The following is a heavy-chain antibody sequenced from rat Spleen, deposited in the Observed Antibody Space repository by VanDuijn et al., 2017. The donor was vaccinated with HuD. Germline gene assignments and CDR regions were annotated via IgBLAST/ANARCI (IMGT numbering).Heavy chain of an antibody. V-gene: IGHV2-45*01. CDR2: MWSGGST. CDR1: GFSLTSYN. CDR3: VREGYYYVMDA. D-gene: IGHD1-5*01. Sequence: QVQLMESGPGLVQPSETLSLTCTVSGFSLTSYNVHWVRQPPGKGLEWMGVMWSGGSTDYNSALKSRLSISRDTSKNQVFVKMNSLQSEDTTTYYGVREGYYYVMDAWGQGVMVTVSS. J-gene: IGHJ2*01.